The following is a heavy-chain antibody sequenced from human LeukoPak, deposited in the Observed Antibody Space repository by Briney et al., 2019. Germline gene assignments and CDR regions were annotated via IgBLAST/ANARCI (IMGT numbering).Heavy chain of an antibody. CDR1: GLTFSRYV. J-gene: IGHJ2*01. CDR3: ATLYGDYNWYFDL. CDR2: LSASGGNT. V-gene: IGHV3-23*01. D-gene: IGHD4-17*01. Sequence: PGGSLRLSCASSGLTFSRYVMGWVRQAPGKGLEWVSTLSASGGNTFYAASVKGRFTVSRDNSKNTLFLQMNTLRAEDTAVYYCATLYGDYNWYFDLWGRGTLVTVSS.